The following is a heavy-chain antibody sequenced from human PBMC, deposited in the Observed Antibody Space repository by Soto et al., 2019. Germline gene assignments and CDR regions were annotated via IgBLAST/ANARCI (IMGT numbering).Heavy chain of an antibody. J-gene: IGHJ4*02. Sequence: EVQLVESGGGLVQPGRSLRLSCAASGFTFDDYAMHWVRQAPGKGLEWVSGISWNSGSIGYADSVKGRFTISRDNAKKSLYLQMNSLRAEDTALYYCAKDYHYDFWSGYFDYWGQGTLVTVSS. CDR2: ISWNSGSI. V-gene: IGHV3-9*01. D-gene: IGHD3-3*01. CDR3: AKDYHYDFWSGYFDY. CDR1: GFTFDDYA.